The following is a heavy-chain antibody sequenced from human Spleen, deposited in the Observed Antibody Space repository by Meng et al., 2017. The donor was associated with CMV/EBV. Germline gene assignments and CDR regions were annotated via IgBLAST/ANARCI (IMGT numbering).Heavy chain of an antibody. CDR1: GFTLSSYK. J-gene: IGHJ6*02. Sequence: GESLKISCAASGFTLSSYKMNWVRQAPGKGLEWVSFISDSSTYIYYADSVKGRFTISRDNAKNSLYLQMNSLRAEDTAVYYCARDTNYCSSTSCPTYYGMDVWGQGTTVTVSS. V-gene: IGHV3-21*01. CDR3: ARDTNYCSSTSCPTYYGMDV. D-gene: IGHD2-2*01. CDR2: ISDSSTYI.